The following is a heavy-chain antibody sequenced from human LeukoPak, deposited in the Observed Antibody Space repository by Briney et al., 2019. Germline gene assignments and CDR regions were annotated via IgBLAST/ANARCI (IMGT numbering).Heavy chain of an antibody. J-gene: IGHJ4*02. CDR1: GYTFTGYY. CDR3: ARDDFWSGYYRVLDY. CDR2: INPNSGGT. V-gene: IGHV1-2*02. Sequence: ASVKVSCKASGYTFTGYYMHWVRQAPGQGLEWMGWINPNSGGTNYAQKFQGRVTMTRDTSISTAYMELSRLRSDDTAVYYCARDDFWSGYYRVLDYWGQGTLVTVSS. D-gene: IGHD3-3*01.